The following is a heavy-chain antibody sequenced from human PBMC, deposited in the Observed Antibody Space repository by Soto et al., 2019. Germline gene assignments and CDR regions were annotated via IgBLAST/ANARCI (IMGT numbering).Heavy chain of an antibody. CDR1: GFTFSIYS. CDR3: ASEASITMVRVVPSSNYYGMDV. D-gene: IGHD3-10*01. Sequence: EVQLVESGGGLVKPGGSLRLSCAASGFTFSIYSMNWVRQAPGKGLEWCSYIRSSSSYIYYADSLKGRFTISRDKAKNPLYAQMNSLRAQDTAVYYCASEASITMVRVVPSSNYYGMDVCGQGTTVTVAS. V-gene: IGHV3-21*01. CDR2: IRSSSSYI. J-gene: IGHJ6*02.